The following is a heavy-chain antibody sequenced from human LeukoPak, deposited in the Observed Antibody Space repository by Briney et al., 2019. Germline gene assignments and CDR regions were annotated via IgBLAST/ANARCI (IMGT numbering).Heavy chain of an antibody. J-gene: IGHJ5*02. Sequence: GRSLRLSCAASGFTFNDYAMHWVRHAPGKGLEWVSGISWNSGSIGYADSVKGRFTISRDNAKNSLYLQMNSLRAEDTALYYCAKASTYSSSSGWFDPWGQGTLVTVSS. D-gene: IGHD6-6*01. V-gene: IGHV3-9*01. CDR2: ISWNSGSI. CDR3: AKASTYSSSSGWFDP. CDR1: GFTFNDYA.